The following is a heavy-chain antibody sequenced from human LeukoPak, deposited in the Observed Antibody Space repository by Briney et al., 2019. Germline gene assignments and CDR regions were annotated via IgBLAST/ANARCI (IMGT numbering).Heavy chain of an antibody. CDR3: ATSDSGPEN. CDR1: GFTFSNYW. V-gene: IGHV3-7*01. Sequence: GGSLRLSCATSGFTFSNYWMNWVRQAPGEGLEWVAIIRADGGEKHHVDSVRGRFTVSRDNAKNSLYLQMISLRAEDTAVYYCATSDSGPENWGQGTLVTVSS. CDR2: IRADGGEK. J-gene: IGHJ4*02. D-gene: IGHD2-15*01.